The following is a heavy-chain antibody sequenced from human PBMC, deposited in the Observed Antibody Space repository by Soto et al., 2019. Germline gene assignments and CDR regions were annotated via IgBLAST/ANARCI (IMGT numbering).Heavy chain of an antibody. V-gene: IGHV3-23*01. Sequence: GGSLRLSCVTSAFSLTSCSISWVRQTPGKGLEWVSALSRSGGATYYADSVKGRFTISRDTSTNTLYLQMSNLRAEDTAIYYCAKGEMATTRNSFDPWGQGTLVTVSS. J-gene: IGHJ5*02. D-gene: IGHD5-12*01. CDR3: AKGEMATTRNSFDP. CDR1: AFSLTSCS. CDR2: LSRSGGAT.